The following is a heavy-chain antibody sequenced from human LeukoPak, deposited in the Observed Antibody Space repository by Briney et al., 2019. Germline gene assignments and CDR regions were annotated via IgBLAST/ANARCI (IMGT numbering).Heavy chain of an antibody. J-gene: IGHJ6*03. D-gene: IGHD6-13*01. CDR2: IRYDGSNK. CDR3: AKAEAAAGTFISYYYYYMDV. CDR1: GFTLSSYG. V-gene: IGHV3-30*02. Sequence: GGSLRLSCAASGFTLSSYGMHWVRQAPGKGLEWVAFIRYDGSNKYYADSVKGRFTISRDNSKNTLYLQMNSLRAEDTAVYYCAKAEAAAGTFISYYYYYMDVWGKGTTVTVSS.